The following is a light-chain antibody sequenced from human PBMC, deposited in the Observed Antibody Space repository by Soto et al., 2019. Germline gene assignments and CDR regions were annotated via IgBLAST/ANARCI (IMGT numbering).Light chain of an antibody. CDR1: QGISSY. Sequence: DIPMTQSPSFLSASVGDRVTITCRASQGISSYLAWYQQKPGKAPKLLIYAASTLQSGVPSRFSGNGSGTEFSLTISSPQPEDFATYNCQRLLNYPITFGQGTSLEI. CDR2: AAS. J-gene: IGKJ5*01. CDR3: QRLLNYPIT. V-gene: IGKV1-9*01.